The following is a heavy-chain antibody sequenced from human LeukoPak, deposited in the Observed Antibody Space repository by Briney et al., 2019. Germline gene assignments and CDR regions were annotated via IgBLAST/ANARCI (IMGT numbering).Heavy chain of an antibody. CDR1: GGSINSYY. J-gene: IGHJ6*02. Sequence: SETLSLTCTVSGGSINSYYWSWIRQPPGKGLEWIGYIHYSGSTNYSPSLKSRIIMSVDTSKNQFFLKVTSVTAADTAVYYCARHGIAGATTYYFGVDVWGQGTTVTVSS. V-gene: IGHV4-59*08. D-gene: IGHD1-26*01. CDR3: ARHGIAGATTYYFGVDV. CDR2: IHYSGST.